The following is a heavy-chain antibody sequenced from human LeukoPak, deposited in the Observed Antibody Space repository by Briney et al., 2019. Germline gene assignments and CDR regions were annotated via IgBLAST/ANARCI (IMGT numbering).Heavy chain of an antibody. CDR2: INHSGST. V-gene: IGHV4-34*01. CDR3: ARLVPAYYYGSGSDY. J-gene: IGHJ4*02. CDR1: GGSFSGYY. Sequence: SETLSLTCAVYGGSFSGYYWSWIRQPPGKRLEWIGDINHSGSTNYNPSLKSRVTISVDTSKNQFSLKLSSVTAADTAVYYCARLVPAYYYGSGSDYWGQGTLVTVSS. D-gene: IGHD3-10*01.